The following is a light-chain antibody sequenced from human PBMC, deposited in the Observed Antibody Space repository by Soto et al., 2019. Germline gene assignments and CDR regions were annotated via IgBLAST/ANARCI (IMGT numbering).Light chain of an antibody. CDR3: SSYTTSSTLYV. J-gene: IGLJ1*01. CDR2: DVT. V-gene: IGLV2-14*03. Sequence: QSALTQPASVSGSPGQSITISCTGTSSDVGAYNYVSWYPQYPGKAPKYIIYDVTNRPSGVSYRCSGSKSGNTASLTISVLQAEDEADYYCSSYTTSSTLYVFGTGTKVTVL. CDR1: SSDVGAYNY.